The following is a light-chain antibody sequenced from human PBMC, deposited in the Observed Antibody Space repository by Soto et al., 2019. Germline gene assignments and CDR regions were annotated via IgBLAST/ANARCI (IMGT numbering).Light chain of an antibody. Sequence: DIQLTQSPSFLSASVGDRVTITCWASQGISGYLAWYQQKPLKAPKLLIYSASTLQSGVPSRFSGSGSGTEFTLTISSLQPEDFATYYCQQLNNYPWTFGQGTKVEIK. CDR1: QGISGY. CDR3: QQLNNYPWT. J-gene: IGKJ1*01. CDR2: SAS. V-gene: IGKV1-9*01.